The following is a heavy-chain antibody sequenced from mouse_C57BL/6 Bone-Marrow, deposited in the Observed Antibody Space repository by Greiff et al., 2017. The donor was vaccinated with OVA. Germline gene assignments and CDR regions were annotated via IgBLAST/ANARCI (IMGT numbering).Heavy chain of an antibody. Sequence: DVQLQESGGGLVQPGGSLSLSCAASGFTFTDYYMSWVRQPPGKALEWLGFIRNKANGYTTEYSASVKGRFTISRDNSQSILYLQMNALRAEDSATYYCASHDYRYFDVWGTGTTVTVSS. V-gene: IGHV7-3*01. J-gene: IGHJ1*03. CDR2: IRNKANGYTT. D-gene: IGHD2-4*01. CDR3: ASHDYRYFDV. CDR1: GFTFTDYY.